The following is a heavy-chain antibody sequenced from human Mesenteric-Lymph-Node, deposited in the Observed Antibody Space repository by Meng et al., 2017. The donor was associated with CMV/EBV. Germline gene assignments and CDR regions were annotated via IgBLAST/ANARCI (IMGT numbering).Heavy chain of an antibody. D-gene: IGHD5-24*01. CDR3: ARNNYRVAFDF. CDR2: ISAYSSNI. CDR1: GFSFSSFS. V-gene: IGHV3-48*04. Sequence: GESLKISCAASGFSFSSFSMNWVRQAPGEGLEWVSYISAYSSNIYYADSVKGRFTISRDNARNSIYLQMNSLRAEDTAVYYCARNNYRVAFDFWGQGTMVTVSS. J-gene: IGHJ3*01.